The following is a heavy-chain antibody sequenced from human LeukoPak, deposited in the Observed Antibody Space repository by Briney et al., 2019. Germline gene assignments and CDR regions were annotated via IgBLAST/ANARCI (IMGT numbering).Heavy chain of an antibody. V-gene: IGHV3-23*01. J-gene: IGHJ6*02. CDR3: AKAVSCSSTSCYRSYGMDV. D-gene: IGHD2-2*02. CDR2: ISGSGGST. CDR1: GFTFSSYG. Sequence: QPGGSLRLSCAASGFTFSSYGMSWVRQAPGKGLEWVSGISGSGGSTYYADSVKGRFTISRDNSKNTLYLQMYSLRAEDTAVYYCAKAVSCSSTSCYRSYGMDVWGQGTTVTVSS.